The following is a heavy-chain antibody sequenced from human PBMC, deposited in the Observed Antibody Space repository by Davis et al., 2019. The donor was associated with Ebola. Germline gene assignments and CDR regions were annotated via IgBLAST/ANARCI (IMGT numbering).Heavy chain of an antibody. J-gene: IGHJ1*01. Sequence: MPSETLSLTCTVSGGSVTSRAYYWGWIRPTPGKGMEWIGNINHSGTTHYNPYLKSRVTISADASRNQISLSLSSVNAADTAVYYCVRHGNIVVLLASPEDFQHWGQGTLVTVSS. CDR2: INHSGTT. V-gene: IGHV4-39*01. D-gene: IGHD2-21*01. CDR1: GGSVTSRAYY. CDR3: VRHGNIVVLLASPEDFQH.